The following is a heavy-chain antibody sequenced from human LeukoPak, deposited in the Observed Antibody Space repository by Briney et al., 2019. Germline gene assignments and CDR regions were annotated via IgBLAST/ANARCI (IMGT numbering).Heavy chain of an antibody. D-gene: IGHD6-13*01. CDR1: GGYISSYY. CDR2: IYYSGST. J-gene: IGHJ4*02. Sequence: SETLSLTCAVSGGYISSYYWSWIRRPPGKGLEWIGYIYYSGSTNYNPSLKSRVTISVDTSKSQFSLKLLSVTAADTAVYYCARGMQQLYHFDSWGRGTLVTVSS. CDR3: ARGMQQLYHFDS. V-gene: IGHV4-59*01.